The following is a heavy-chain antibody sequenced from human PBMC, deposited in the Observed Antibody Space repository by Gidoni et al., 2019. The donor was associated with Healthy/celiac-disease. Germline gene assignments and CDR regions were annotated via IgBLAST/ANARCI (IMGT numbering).Heavy chain of an antibody. CDR3: AKVASYPHPEGDY. Sequence: EVQLLESGGGLVQPGWSLRLSCAASGFPFSSYAMSWVRQAPGKGLEWVSAISGSGGSTYYADSVKGRFTISRDNSKNTLYLQMNSRRAEDTAVYYCAKVASYPHPEGDYWGQGTLVTVSS. D-gene: IGHD5-18*01. J-gene: IGHJ4*02. V-gene: IGHV3-23*01. CDR2: ISGSGGST. CDR1: GFPFSSYA.